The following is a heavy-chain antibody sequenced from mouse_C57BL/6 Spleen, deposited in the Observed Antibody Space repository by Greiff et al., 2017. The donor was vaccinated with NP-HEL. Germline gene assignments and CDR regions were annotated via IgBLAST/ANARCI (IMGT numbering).Heavy chain of an antibody. CDR3: AKKRDYDVGYYAMDY. V-gene: IGHV1-18*01. CDR2: INPNNGGT. CDR1: GYTFTDYN. Sequence: EVQLQQSGPELVKPGASVKIPCKASGYTFTDYNMDWVKQSHGKSLEWIGDINPNNGGTNYNQKFKGKATLTVDKSSSTAYMELRSLTSEDTAVYYCAKKRDYDVGYYAMDYWGQGTSVTVSS. D-gene: IGHD2-4*01. J-gene: IGHJ4*01.